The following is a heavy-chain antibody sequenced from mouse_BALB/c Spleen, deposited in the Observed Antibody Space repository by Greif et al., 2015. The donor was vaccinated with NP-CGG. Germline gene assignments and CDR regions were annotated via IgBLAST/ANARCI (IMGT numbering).Heavy chain of an antibody. J-gene: IGHJ4*01. D-gene: IGHD4-1*01. CDR1: GYTFTDYY. CDR3: ARRTGTEAMDY. V-gene: IGHV1-84*02. Sequence: LMESGPELVKPGASVKISCKASGYTFTDYYINWVKQKPGQGLEWIGWIYPGSGNTKYNEKFKGKATLTVDTSSSTDYIQLSSVTTEDTAVYFCARRTGTEAMDYWGQGTSVTVSS. CDR2: IYPGSGNT.